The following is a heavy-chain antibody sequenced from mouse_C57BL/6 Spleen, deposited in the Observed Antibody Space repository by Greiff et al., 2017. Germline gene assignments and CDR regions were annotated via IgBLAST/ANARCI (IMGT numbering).Heavy chain of an antibody. CDR3: AVWLRDYILDY. D-gene: IGHD2-12*01. Sequence: QVQLQQPGAELVKPGASVKLSCKASGYTFTSYWMHWMKQRPGRGLEWIGWIDPNSGGTKYNEKFKRKATLTVDKPSTTAYMQLSSLTSEDSAIYYCAVWLRDYILDYWGQGTSVTVSS. V-gene: IGHV1-72*01. J-gene: IGHJ4*01. CDR1: GYTFTSYW. CDR2: IDPNSGGT.